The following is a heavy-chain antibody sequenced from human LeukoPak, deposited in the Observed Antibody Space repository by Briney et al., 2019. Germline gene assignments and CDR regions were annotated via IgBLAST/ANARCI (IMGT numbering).Heavy chain of an antibody. CDR1: GFTFRSYS. J-gene: IGHJ5*02. D-gene: IGHD2-21*01. V-gene: IGHV3-21*01. CDR2: ISSSSSYI. CDR3: ARSMRNWFDP. Sequence: PGGSLRLSCAAFGFTFRSYSMNWVRQAPGKGLEWVSSISSSSSYIYYADSVKGRFTISRDNAKNSLYLQMNSLRAEHTAVYYCARSMRNWFDPWGQGTLVTVSS.